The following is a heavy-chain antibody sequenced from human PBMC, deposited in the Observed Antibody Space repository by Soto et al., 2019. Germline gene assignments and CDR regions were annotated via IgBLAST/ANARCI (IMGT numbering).Heavy chain of an antibody. CDR2: IWYDGSNK. D-gene: IGHD3-3*01. Sequence: HPGGSLRLCCAASGFTFSSYGMHWVRQAPGKGLEWVAVIWYDGSNKYYADSVKGRFTISRDNSKNTLYLQMNSLRAEDTAVYYCARGRYYDFWSGYYMDVWGKGTTVTVSS. J-gene: IGHJ6*03. CDR3: ARGRYYDFWSGYYMDV. V-gene: IGHV3-33*01. CDR1: GFTFSSYG.